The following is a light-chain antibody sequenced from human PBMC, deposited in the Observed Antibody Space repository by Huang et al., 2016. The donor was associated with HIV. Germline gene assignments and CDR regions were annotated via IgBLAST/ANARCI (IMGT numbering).Light chain of an antibody. Sequence: DIQMTQSPSSLSASVGDRVTITCRASQGISNSLAGYQQKPGKAPKLLLYASSRLKSGVPSRFSGSGSGTDYTLTISSLQPEDFATYYCQQYYSTPPITFGQGTRLEIK. CDR2: ASS. CDR3: QQYYSTPPIT. CDR1: QGISNS. V-gene: IGKV1-NL1*01. J-gene: IGKJ5*01.